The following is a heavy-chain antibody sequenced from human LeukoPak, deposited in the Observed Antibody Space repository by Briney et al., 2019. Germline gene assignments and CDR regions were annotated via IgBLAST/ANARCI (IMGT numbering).Heavy chain of an antibody. Sequence: PSETLSLTCTVSGGSISSSSYYWGWIRQPPGKGLEWIGSIYYSGSTYYNPSLKSRVTISVDTSKNQFSLKLYSVTAADTAVYSCARGYSGYGVDWFDPWGQGTLVTVSS. CDR3: ARGYSGYGVDWFDP. V-gene: IGHV4-39*01. CDR2: IYYSGST. CDR1: GGSISSSSYY. D-gene: IGHD5-12*01. J-gene: IGHJ5*02.